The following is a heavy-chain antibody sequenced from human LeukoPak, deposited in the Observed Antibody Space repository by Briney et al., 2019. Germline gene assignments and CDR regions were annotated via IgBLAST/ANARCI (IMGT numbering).Heavy chain of an antibody. CDR3: ARGQYYGDITFPLHY. V-gene: IGHV1-2*02. D-gene: IGHD4-17*01. CDR2: INPKSGDK. CDR1: GYTFTSYY. J-gene: IGHJ4*02. Sequence: ASVTLSCKASGYTFTSYYIHWVRQAPGQWLEWIGWINPKSGDKQYGQKFQGRVTMTRDTSISTASMELSRLTSDDTAVYFCARGQYYGDITFPLHYWGQGTLVTVSS.